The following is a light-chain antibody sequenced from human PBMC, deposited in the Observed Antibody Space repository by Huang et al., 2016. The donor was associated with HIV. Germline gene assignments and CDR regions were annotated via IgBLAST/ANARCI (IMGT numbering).Light chain of an antibody. J-gene: IGKJ2*01. CDR2: DTS. V-gene: IGKV3-11*01. CDR1: QTVSSY. Sequence: EIVLTQSPATLSLSPGERATLSCRASQTVSSYLAWYHQKPGQAPRRLTYDTSNRATGIPARFSGSGSGTDFALTISSLEPEDFAVYYCQQRTHWPRRYTFGQGTKLEIK. CDR3: QQRTHWPRRYT.